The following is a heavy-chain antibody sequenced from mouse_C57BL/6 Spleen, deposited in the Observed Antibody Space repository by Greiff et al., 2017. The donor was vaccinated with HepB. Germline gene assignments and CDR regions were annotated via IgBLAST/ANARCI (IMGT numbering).Heavy chain of an antibody. CDR2: IYPSDSET. Sequence: QVHVKQPGAELVRPGSSVKLSCKASGYTFTSYWMDWVKQRPGQGLEWIGNIYPSDSETHYNQKFKDKATLTVDKSSSTAYMQLSSLTSEDSAVYYCARRDYYGSSYAWFAYWGQGTLVTVSA. CDR3: ARRDYYGSSYAWFAY. CDR1: GYTFTSYW. V-gene: IGHV1-61*01. J-gene: IGHJ3*01. D-gene: IGHD1-1*01.